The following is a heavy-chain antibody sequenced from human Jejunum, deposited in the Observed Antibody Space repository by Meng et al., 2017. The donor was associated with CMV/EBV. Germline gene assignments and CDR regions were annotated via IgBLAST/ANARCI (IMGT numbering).Heavy chain of an antibody. V-gene: IGHV3-30*02. Sequence: GFNFSSYGMHWVRQAPGKGLEWVAFMRYDGSNIYYADSVRGRFTISRDNSKNTLYLQMNNLRPEDTAVYYCAKELWIQLWLDAMDVWGQGTTVTVSS. CDR2: MRYDGSNI. D-gene: IGHD5-18*01. J-gene: IGHJ6*02. CDR1: GFNFSSYG. CDR3: AKELWIQLWLDAMDV.